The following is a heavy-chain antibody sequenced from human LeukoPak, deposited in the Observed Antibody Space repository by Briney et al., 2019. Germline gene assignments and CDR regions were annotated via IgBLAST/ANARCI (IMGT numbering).Heavy chain of an antibody. J-gene: IGHJ4*02. CDR2: IKPDGSES. D-gene: IGHD3-10*02. Sequence: AGGSLRLSCAASGFTLNTYWMSWVRQAPGKGLEWVANIKPDGSESYYADSVKGRFSISRDNTKNSLYLQMNSLRAEDTAVYYCARDVRSGLNYFVFADYWGQGTLVTVSS. CDR3: ARDVRSGLNYFVFADY. V-gene: IGHV3-7*01. CDR1: GFTLNTYW.